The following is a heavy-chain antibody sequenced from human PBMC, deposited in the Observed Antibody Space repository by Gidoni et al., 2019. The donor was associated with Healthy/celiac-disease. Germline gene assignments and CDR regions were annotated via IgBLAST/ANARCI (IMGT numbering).Heavy chain of an antibody. CDR1: GYTFPSYY. Sequence: QVQLVQSGAEVKKPGASVKVSCKASGYTFPSYYMHWVRQAPGQGLEWMGIINPSGGSTSYEQKFQGRVTMTRDTSTSTVYMELSSLRSEDTAVYYCARERGPGRWLQSTFGYWGQGTLVTVSS. V-gene: IGHV1-46*01. D-gene: IGHD3-10*01. CDR2: INPSGGST. CDR3: ARERGPGRWLQSTFGY. J-gene: IGHJ4*02.